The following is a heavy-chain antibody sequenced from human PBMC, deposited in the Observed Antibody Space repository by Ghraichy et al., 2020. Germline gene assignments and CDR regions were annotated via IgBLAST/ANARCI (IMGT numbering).Heavy chain of an antibody. J-gene: IGHJ4*02. Sequence: SETLSLTCTVSGGSISSSSYYWGWIRQPPGKGLEWIGSIYYSGSTYYNPSLKSRVTISVDTSKNQFSLKLSSVTAADTAVYYCARLGLIAARPAYFDYWGQGTLVTVSS. CDR1: GGSISSSSYY. CDR3: ARLGLIAARPAYFDY. V-gene: IGHV4-39*07. CDR2: IYYSGST. D-gene: IGHD6-6*01.